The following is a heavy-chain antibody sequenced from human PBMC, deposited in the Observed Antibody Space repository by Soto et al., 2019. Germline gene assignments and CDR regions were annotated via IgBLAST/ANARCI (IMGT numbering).Heavy chain of an antibody. J-gene: IGHJ4*02. CDR3: AKGYCSGGSCRLDY. CDR2: ISYDGSNK. V-gene: IGHV3-30*18. Sequence: GGSLRLSCAASGFTFSSYGMHWVRQAPGKGLEWVAVISYDGSNKYYADSVKGRFTISRDNSKNTLYLQMNSLRAEDTAVYYCAKGYCSGGSCRLDYWGQGTLVTVSS. CDR1: GFTFSSYG. D-gene: IGHD2-15*01.